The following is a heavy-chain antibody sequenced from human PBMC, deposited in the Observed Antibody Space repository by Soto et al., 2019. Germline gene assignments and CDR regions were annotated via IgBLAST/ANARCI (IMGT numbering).Heavy chain of an antibody. V-gene: IGHV4-61*01. CDR3: ARVTMVRGTDY. CDR2: IYYSGST. Sequence: QVQLQESGPGLVKPSETLSLTCTVSGGSVSSGSYYWSWIRQPPGKGLEWIGYIYYSGSTNYNPSLKRRVTISVDTSKNQFSLKLSSVTAADTAVYYCARVTMVRGTDYWGQGTLVTVSS. CDR1: GGSVSSGSYY. D-gene: IGHD3-10*01. J-gene: IGHJ4*02.